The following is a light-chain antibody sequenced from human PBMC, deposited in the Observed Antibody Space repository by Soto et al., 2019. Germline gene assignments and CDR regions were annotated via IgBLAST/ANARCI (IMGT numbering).Light chain of an antibody. J-gene: IGLJ3*02. V-gene: IGLV6-57*01. Sequence: NFMLTQPHSVSESPGKTVIMSCTRSSGSIASNYVQWYQQRPGSSPTTVIYEDNQRPSGVPDRFSGSIDSSSNSASLTFSGLETEDEADYFCQSYDATNQVFGGGTKATVL. CDR1: SGSIASNY. CDR3: QSYDATNQV. CDR2: EDN.